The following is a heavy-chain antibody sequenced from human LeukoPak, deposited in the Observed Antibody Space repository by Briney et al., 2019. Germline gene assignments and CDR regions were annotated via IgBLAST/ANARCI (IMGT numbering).Heavy chain of an antibody. Sequence: GRSLRLSCAASGFTFSTYDIHWVRQAPGKGLEWVALISYDGVNQYYVDSVKGRVAISRDKSKNMLYLLTSTLRAEDTAVYYCARGFSYTSSWYVYKWFDPWGQGTLVTVSS. CDR2: ISYDGVNQ. J-gene: IGHJ5*02. CDR3: ARGFSYTSSWYVYKWFDP. D-gene: IGHD6-13*01. CDR1: GFTFSTYD. V-gene: IGHV3-33*01.